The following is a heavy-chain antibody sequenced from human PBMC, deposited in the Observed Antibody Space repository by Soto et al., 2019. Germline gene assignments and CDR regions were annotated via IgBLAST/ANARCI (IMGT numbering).Heavy chain of an antibody. CDR3: AKGIETTVNRFDY. CDR2: ISWNSGSI. CDR1: GFTFDDYA. J-gene: IGHJ4*02. Sequence: PGGSLRLSCAASGFTFDDYAMHWVRQAPGKGLEWVSGISWNSGSIGYADSVKGRFTISRDNAKNSLYLQMNSLRAEDTALYYCAKGIETTVNRFDYWGQGTLVTVSS. D-gene: IGHD4-4*01. V-gene: IGHV3-9*01.